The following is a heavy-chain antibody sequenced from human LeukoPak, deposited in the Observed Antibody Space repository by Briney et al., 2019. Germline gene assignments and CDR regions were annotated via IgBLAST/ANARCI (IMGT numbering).Heavy chain of an antibody. CDR2: IIPIFGTA. Sequence: GASVKVSCKASGYTFTSYYMHWVRQAPGQGLEWMGGIIPIFGTANYAQKFQGRVTITADKSTSTAYMELSSLRSEDTAVYYCARENLYVWGSYRDHNWFDPWGQGTLVTVSS. V-gene: IGHV1-69*06. CDR3: ARENLYVWGSYRDHNWFDP. CDR1: GYTFTSYY. J-gene: IGHJ5*02. D-gene: IGHD3-16*02.